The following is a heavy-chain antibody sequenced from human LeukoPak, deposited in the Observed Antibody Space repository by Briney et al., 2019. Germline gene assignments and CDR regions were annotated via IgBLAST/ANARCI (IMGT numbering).Heavy chain of an antibody. J-gene: IGHJ4*02. CDR1: GGTFSSYA. Sequence: SVKVSCKASGGTFSSYAISWVRQAPGQGLEWMGGIIPIFGTANYAQKFQGRVTMTEDTSTDTAYMELSSLRSEDTAVYYCATSIVGATAFDYWGQGTLVTVSS. V-gene: IGHV1-69*06. CDR2: IIPIFGTA. D-gene: IGHD1-26*01. CDR3: ATSIVGATAFDY.